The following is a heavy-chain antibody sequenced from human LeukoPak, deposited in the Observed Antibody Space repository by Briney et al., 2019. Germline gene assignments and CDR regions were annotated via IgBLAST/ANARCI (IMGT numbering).Heavy chain of an antibody. J-gene: IGHJ4*02. CDR2: INPSGST. CDR1: GGSFSGYY. CDR3: VRGSRVYCGGDCYYY. V-gene: IGHV4-34*01. D-gene: IGHD2-21*02. Sequence: SETLSLTCTVLGGSFSGYYWSWIRQPPDKGLEWIGEINPSGSTNYNPSLKTRVTISTDTSKNHFSLNLNSVTAADTGVYYCVRGSRVYCGGDCYYYWGQGTLVTVSS.